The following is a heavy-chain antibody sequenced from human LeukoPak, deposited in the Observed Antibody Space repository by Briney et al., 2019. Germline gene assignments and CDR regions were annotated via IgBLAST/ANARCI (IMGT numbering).Heavy chain of an antibody. D-gene: IGHD2-15*01. V-gene: IGHV3-33*06. J-gene: IGHJ4*02. Sequence: GGSLRLSCAASGFTFSSYGMHWVRQAPGKGLEWVAVIWYDGSNKYYADSVKGRFTISRDNSKNTLYLQMNSLRAEDTAVYYCAKERLRYCTGRRCLCFDYWGQGTLVTVSS. CDR1: GFTFSSYG. CDR2: IWYDGSNK. CDR3: AKERLRYCTGRRCLCFDY.